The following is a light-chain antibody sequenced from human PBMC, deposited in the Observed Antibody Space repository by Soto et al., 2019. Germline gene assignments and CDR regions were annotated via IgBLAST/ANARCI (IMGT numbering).Light chain of an antibody. CDR2: DAS. Sequence: DTQMTQSPSSLSASVGDTVTITCQASRDIADSLNWYQQRAGQAPKLLIYDASNLQSGVPARFSGSGTVKSFILTINSPQPEDFATYYCQQYDDPFTFGGGTKVEIK. J-gene: IGKJ4*01. V-gene: IGKV1-33*01. CDR1: RDIADS. CDR3: QQYDDPFT.